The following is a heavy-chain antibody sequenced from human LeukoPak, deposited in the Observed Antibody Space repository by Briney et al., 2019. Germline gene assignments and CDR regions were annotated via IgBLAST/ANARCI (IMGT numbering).Heavy chain of an antibody. CDR2: ITSDGGST. Sequence: PGGSLRLSCAASGVTFTTYAMHWVRQAPGKGLEYVSSITSDGGSTYYANSVKGRFTISRDNSTNTLYLQMGSLRAEDMAVYFVAREERGGGDIWGQGTMVTVSS. CDR3: AREERGGGDI. CDR1: GVTFTTYA. D-gene: IGHD1-1*01. V-gene: IGHV3-64*01. J-gene: IGHJ3*02.